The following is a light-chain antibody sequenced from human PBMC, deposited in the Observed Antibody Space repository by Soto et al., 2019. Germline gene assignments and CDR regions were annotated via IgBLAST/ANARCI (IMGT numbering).Light chain of an antibody. V-gene: IGKV1-5*01. CDR3: QHYAYVWT. J-gene: IGKJ1*01. CDR1: QYISDR. Sequence: DIQMTQSPSTLSASVGDRVTITCRASQYISDRLAWYQQKPGKAPKVLIFDASNLESGVPSRFSASGSGTEFSLTISSLQPGDFATYYCQHYAYVWTFGQGTKVDIK. CDR2: DAS.